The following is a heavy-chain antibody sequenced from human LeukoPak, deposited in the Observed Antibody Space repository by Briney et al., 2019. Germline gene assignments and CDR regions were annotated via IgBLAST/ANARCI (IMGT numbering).Heavy chain of an antibody. CDR2: IYYSGST. J-gene: IGHJ5*02. CDR3: ARWNCNRYNWFDP. D-gene: IGHD1/OR15-1a*01. V-gene: IGHV4-39*01. Sequence: PSETLSLTCTVSGGSISSSSYYWGWIRQPPGKGLEWIGSIYYSGSTYYNPSLKSRVTISVDTSKNQFSLKLSSVTAADTAVYYCARWNCNRYNWFDPWGQGTLVTVSS. CDR1: GGSISSSSYY.